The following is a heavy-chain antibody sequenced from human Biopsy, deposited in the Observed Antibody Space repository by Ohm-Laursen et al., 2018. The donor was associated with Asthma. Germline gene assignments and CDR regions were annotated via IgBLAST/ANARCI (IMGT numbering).Heavy chain of an antibody. CDR1: GVSLSGYY. J-gene: IGHJ4*02. CDR2: INHSGRT. Sequence: GTLSLTCGVSGVSLSGYYWNWIRQPPGRGLEWIGEINHSGRTTYNPSLNSRVTISVDTSKNQFSLRLSSVTAADTAVYYCARVGYISIAAADYWGQGTLVTVSS. V-gene: IGHV4-34*01. D-gene: IGHD6-13*01. CDR3: ARVGYISIAAADY.